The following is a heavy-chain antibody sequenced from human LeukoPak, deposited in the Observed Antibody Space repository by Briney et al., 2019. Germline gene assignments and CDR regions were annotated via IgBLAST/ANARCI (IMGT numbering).Heavy chain of an antibody. CDR2: ISWNSGSI. Sequence: PGRSLRLSCAASGFTFDDYAMHWVRQAPGKGLEWVSGISWNSGSIGYADSVKGRFTISRDNSKNTLYLQINSLRAEDTAVYYCARHYAQCWKLDYWGQGTLVTVSS. J-gene: IGHJ4*02. D-gene: IGHD1-1*01. V-gene: IGHV3-9*01. CDR1: GFTFDDYA. CDR3: ARHYAQCWKLDY.